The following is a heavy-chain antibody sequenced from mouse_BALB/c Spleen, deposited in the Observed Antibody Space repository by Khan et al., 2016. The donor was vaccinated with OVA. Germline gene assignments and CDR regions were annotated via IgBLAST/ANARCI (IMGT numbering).Heavy chain of an antibody. V-gene: IGHV5-9-4*01. CDR1: GFTFSGYA. D-gene: IGHD1-1*01. Sequence: EVELVESGGGLVKPGGSLKLSCAASGFTFSGYAMSWVRQTPEKRLEWVAESSGGGSNTYYPDTVTGRFTISRDNAKNTLYLEMSSLRSEDTAMYYCVRDRYYGSSPDWFAYWGQGTLVTVSA. CDR3: VRDRYYGSSPDWFAY. CDR2: SSGGGSNT. J-gene: IGHJ3*01.